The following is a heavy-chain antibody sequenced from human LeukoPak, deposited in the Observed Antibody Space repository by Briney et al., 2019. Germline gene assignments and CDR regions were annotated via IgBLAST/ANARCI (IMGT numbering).Heavy chain of an antibody. J-gene: IGHJ4*02. CDR1: GYTLTELS. Sequence: ASVKVSCKVSGYTLTELSMHWVRQAPGKGLEWMGGFDPEDGETIYAQKFQGRVTMTEDTSTDTAYMELSSLRTEDTAVYYCARDLWFGEFKGPVDYWGQGTLVTVSS. CDR2: FDPEDGET. D-gene: IGHD3-10*01. CDR3: ARDLWFGEFKGPVDY. V-gene: IGHV1-24*01.